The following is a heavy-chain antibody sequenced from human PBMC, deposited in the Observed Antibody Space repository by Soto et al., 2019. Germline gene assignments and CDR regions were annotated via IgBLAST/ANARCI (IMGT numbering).Heavy chain of an antibody. V-gene: IGHV3-30-3*01. CDR2: ISYDGSNK. J-gene: IGHJ4*02. D-gene: IGHD2-15*01. CDR3: ARVPSSSGRAHFDY. CDR1: GFTFSSYA. Sequence: QVQLVESGGGVVQPGRSLRLSCAASGFTFSSYAMHWVRQAPGTGLEGVAVISYDGSNKYYADSVKGRFTISRDNTKNTRYLQRNSLRAEDTAVYYCARVPSSSGRAHFDYWGQGTLVTVSS.